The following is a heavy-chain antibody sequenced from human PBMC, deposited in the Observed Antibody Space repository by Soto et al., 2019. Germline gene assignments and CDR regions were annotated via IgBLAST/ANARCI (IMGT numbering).Heavy chain of an antibody. J-gene: IGHJ6*02. Sequence: GSLRLSCAASGFTFNNYGMNWVRQAPGKGLEWVAIISNDGSNKYYIESVRGRFTISRDNSKNMLFLQMDSLRVEDTAVYFCTKDGRFDSDGSLYYYYYGMDVWGQGTTVTVSS. D-gene: IGHD2-15*01. V-gene: IGHV3-30*18. CDR2: ISNDGSNK. CDR1: GFTFNNYG. CDR3: TKDGRFDSDGSLYYYYYGMDV.